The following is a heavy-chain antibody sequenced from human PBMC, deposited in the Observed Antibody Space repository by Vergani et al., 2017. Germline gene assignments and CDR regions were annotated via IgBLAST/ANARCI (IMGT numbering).Heavy chain of an antibody. V-gene: IGHV3-21*01. D-gene: IGHD6-6*01. Sequence: EVQLVESGGGLVKPGGSLRLSCAASGFTFSSYSMNWVRQAPGKGLEWVSSISSSSSYIYYADSVKGRFTISRDNAKNSLYLQMNSLRAEDTAVYYCARDREQLVSFGMDVWGQGTTVTVSS. J-gene: IGHJ6*02. CDR3: ARDREQLVSFGMDV. CDR1: GFTFSSYS. CDR2: ISSSSSYI.